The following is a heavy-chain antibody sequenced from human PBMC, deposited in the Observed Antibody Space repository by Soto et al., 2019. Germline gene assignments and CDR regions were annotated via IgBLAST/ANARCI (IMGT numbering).Heavy chain of an antibody. CDR3: ARKYRAKRFDP. Sequence: WASVKVSCNTSGYTFTSYGSSWVRQAPGQGLEWIGWISPYNDNTNYAQKRQGRVTMTTDTSTSTAYIQLRSLRSDDTAVYYCARKYRAKRFDPCGQLTLLTASS. V-gene: IGHV1-18*01. CDR2: ISPYNDNT. J-gene: IGHJ5*02. D-gene: IGHD3-10*01. CDR1: GYTFTSYG.